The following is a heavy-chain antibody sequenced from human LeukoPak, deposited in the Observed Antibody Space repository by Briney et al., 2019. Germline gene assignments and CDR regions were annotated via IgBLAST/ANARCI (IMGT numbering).Heavy chain of an antibody. CDR2: ISGSGGST. CDR3: AKTGDSSGFYYGVDY. Sequence: GGSLRLSCVASGFTFSSYAMTWVRQAPGKGLEWVSAISGSGGSTYYADSVRGRFTISRDNSKNTLYVQMNSLRAEDTAVYYCAKTGDSSGFYYGVDYWGQGTLVTVSS. J-gene: IGHJ4*02. D-gene: IGHD3-22*01. CDR1: GFTFSSYA. V-gene: IGHV3-23*01.